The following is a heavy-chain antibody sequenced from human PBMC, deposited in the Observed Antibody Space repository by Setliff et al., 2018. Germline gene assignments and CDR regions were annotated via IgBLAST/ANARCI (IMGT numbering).Heavy chain of an antibody. Sequence: PSETLSLTCSVYGESFSNNYWSWIRQPPGKGLEWIGYIYHNGNTNFNPSLKSRVTMSVDTSKNQFALNLRSVTAADAAVYYCVRDRTAYSYGLDVWGQGTTVTVSS. CDR3: VRDRTAYSYGLDV. CDR2: IYHNGNT. D-gene: IGHD5-18*01. J-gene: IGHJ6*02. V-gene: IGHV4-59*01. CDR1: GESFSNNY.